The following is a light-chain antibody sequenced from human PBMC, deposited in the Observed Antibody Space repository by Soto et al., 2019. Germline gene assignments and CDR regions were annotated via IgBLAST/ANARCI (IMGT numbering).Light chain of an antibody. CDR2: GAS. V-gene: IGKV3-20*01. Sequence: EIVLTQSPGTLSLSPGERATLSCRASQSVSSSYLAWYQQKPGQAPRLLIYGASSRATGIPDRFSGSGSGTDFTLTISRLEPEDFAVYYCQQYDRSPATFGQWTKLEIK. J-gene: IGKJ2*01. CDR1: QSVSSSY. CDR3: QQYDRSPAT.